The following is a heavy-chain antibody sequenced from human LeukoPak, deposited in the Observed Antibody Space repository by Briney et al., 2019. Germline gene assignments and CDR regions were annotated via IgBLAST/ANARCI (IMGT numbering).Heavy chain of an antibody. V-gene: IGHV3-21*01. J-gene: IGHJ4*02. CDR1: GFTFSSYS. D-gene: IGHD3-3*01. Sequence: GGSPRLSCAASGFTFSSYSMNWVRQAPGKGLEWVSSISSSSSYIYYADSVKGRFTISRDNAKNSLYLQMNSLRAEDTAVYYCARVLENTYDFWSGYYTGTFDYWGQGTLVTVSS. CDR3: ARVLENTYDFWSGYYTGTFDY. CDR2: ISSSSSYI.